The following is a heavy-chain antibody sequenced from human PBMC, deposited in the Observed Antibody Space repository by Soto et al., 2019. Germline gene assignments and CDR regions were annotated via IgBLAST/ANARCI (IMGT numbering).Heavy chain of an antibody. CDR2: LYYDGTP. CDR3: ARFFGNAFEV. Sequence: QLQLQESGPGLVKPSETLSLTCSVSGGSLSTDSYNWDWIRQSPGKGLEWIGTLYYDGTPSSNPSLKSQVTSSVDMSMNHCSLKVLSVTAADTAMYDCARFFGNAFEVWGQGTMVKVSS. J-gene: IGHJ3*01. D-gene: IGHD3-3*01. CDR1: GGSLSTDSYN. V-gene: IGHV4-39*02.